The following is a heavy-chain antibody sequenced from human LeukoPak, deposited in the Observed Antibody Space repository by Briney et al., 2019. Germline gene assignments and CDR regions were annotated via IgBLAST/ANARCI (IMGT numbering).Heavy chain of an antibody. J-gene: IGHJ6*02. V-gene: IGHV3-53*01. CDR3: AREIAVAGTDYYYGMDV. D-gene: IGHD6-19*01. Sequence: TGGSLRLSCAASGFTVSSNYMSWVRQAPGKGLEWVSVIYSGGSTYYADSVKGRFTISRDNSKNTLYLQMNSLRAEDTAVYYCAREIAVAGTDYYYGMDVWGQGTTVTVSS. CDR1: GFTVSSNY. CDR2: IYSGGST.